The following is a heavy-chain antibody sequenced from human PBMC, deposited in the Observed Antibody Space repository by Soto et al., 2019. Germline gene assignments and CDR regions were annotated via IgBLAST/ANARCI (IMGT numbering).Heavy chain of an antibody. CDR2: IYYGGST. Sequence: NPSETLSLTCTVSGSSLSGYYWSWMRQPPGKGLECIGYIYYGGSTNYNPSLKSRDTISVDTSKTQFSLELSSVTAADTAVYYCARSGYSYGPNPLLYWGQGTLVTVSS. J-gene: IGHJ4*02. V-gene: IGHV4-59*08. D-gene: IGHD5-18*01. CDR3: ARSGYSYGPNPLLY. CDR1: GSSLSGYY.